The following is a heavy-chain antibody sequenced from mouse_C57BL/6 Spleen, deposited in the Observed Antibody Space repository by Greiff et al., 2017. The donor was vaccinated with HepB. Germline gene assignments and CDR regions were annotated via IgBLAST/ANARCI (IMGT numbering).Heavy chain of an antibody. Sequence: EVKLMESGAELVRPGASVKLSCTASGFNIKDDYMHWVKQRPEQGLEWIGWIDPENGDTEYASKFQGKATITADTSSNTAYLQLSSLTSEDTAVYYCTTTTVVATRFAYWGQGTLVTVSA. CDR1: GFNIKDDY. D-gene: IGHD1-1*01. V-gene: IGHV14-4*01. CDR2: IDPENGDT. J-gene: IGHJ3*01. CDR3: TTTTVVATRFAY.